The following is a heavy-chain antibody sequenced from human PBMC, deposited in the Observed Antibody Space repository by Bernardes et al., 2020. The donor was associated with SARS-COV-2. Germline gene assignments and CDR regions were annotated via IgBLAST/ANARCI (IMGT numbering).Heavy chain of an antibody. CDR2: IKTKSDGGTT. J-gene: IGHJ1*01. D-gene: IGHD3-10*01. Sequence: GGSLRLSCAASGFTFSNAWMSWVRQAPGKGLEWVGRIKTKSDGGTTDYAAPVKVRFTISRDDSKNTLYLQMNSLKTEDTAVYYCITANSGNFGDHWGQGTLVTVSS. CDR1: GFTFSNAW. V-gene: IGHV3-15*01. CDR3: ITANSGNFGDH.